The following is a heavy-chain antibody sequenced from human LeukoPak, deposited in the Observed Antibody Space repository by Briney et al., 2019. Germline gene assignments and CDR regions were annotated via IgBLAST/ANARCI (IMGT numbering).Heavy chain of an antibody. CDR2: IRQDDSEK. J-gene: IGHJ4*02. CDR3: ATDRKVGTWDPRFNY. Sequence: LLGGSLRLSCSASGFTFSDYWMMWVRQAPGKGLEWVGNIRQDDSEKNYVDSVKGRFTISRDNAKSSLYLQMNSLRAEDTAIYYCATDRKVGTWDPRFNYWGQGTLVTVYS. CDR1: GFTFSDYW. D-gene: IGHD4-23*01. V-gene: IGHV3-7*01.